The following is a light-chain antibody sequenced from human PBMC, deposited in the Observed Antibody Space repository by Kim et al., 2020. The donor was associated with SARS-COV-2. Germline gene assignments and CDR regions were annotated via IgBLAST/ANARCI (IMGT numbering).Light chain of an antibody. CDR3: QTWDSGFWV. V-gene: IGLV4-69*01. J-gene: IGLJ3*02. CDR1: NVHSNYA. CDR2: VNSEVSD. Sequence: AAVKHTCRLGNVHSNYAIAWQQQQPEKGPRYLMKVNSEVSDTKDVGIPDRFSGSSSGAERYLTISSLQSEDETDYYCQTWDSGFWVFGGGTQLTVL.